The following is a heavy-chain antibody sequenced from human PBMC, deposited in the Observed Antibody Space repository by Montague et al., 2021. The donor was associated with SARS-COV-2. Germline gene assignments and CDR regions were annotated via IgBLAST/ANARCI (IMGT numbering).Heavy chain of an antibody. D-gene: IGHD3-3*01. V-gene: IGHV3-11*01. CDR1: GFSFSDYY. CDR2: ISSGGLSI. CDR3: ARRGKAITVPYFDY. Sequence: SLRLSCAASGFSFSDYYMTWIRQAPGKGLEWVSYISSGGLSIYYXDSLKGRFTISRDNANKTLFLQMDSLRAEDTAVYYCARRGKAITVPYFDYWGQGTPVAVSS. J-gene: IGHJ4*02.